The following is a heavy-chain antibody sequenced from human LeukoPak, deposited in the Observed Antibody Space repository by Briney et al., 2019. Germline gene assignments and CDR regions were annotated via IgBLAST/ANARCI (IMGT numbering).Heavy chain of an antibody. J-gene: IGHJ5*02. CDR1: GFTFSSYG. Sequence: GGSLRLSCAASGFTFSSYGMHWVRQAPGKGLEWVAVISYDGSNKYYADSVKGRFTISRDNSKNTLYLQMNSLRAEDTAVYYCAKDQVTMVRNYGFENWFDPWGQGTLVTVSS. V-gene: IGHV3-30*12. D-gene: IGHD3-10*01. CDR3: AKDQVTMVRNYGFENWFDP. CDR2: ISYDGSNK.